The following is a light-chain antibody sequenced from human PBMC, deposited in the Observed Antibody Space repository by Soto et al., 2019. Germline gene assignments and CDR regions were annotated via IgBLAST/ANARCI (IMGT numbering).Light chain of an antibody. CDR1: RSDVGSYNL. J-gene: IGLJ2*01. CDR3: SSYAGSNAVVV. Sequence: QSVLTQPASVSGSPGQSITLPCTGTRSDVGSYNLVSWYQQHPGQAPKLIIYAVTKRPSGVSIRLSGSKSGNTASLTISGLQAEDEADYYCSSYAGSNAVVVFGGGTKLTVL. CDR2: AVT. V-gene: IGLV2-23*02.